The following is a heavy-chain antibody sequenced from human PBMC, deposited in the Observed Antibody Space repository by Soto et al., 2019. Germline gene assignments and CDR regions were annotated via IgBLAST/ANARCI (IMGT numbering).Heavy chain of an antibody. D-gene: IGHD3-16*01. CDR2: TYYSSKWYN. Sequence: SPTLSLTCAISGDSVSSNSAAWNWIRQSPSRGLEWLGRTYYSSKWYNDYAASVKSRITINPDTSKYQFSLQLNSVTPEDTAVYDCAREGLQPRGGDALDIWGQGTMVTVSS. CDR1: GDSVSSNSAA. CDR3: AREGLQPRGGDALDI. V-gene: IGHV6-1*01. J-gene: IGHJ3*02.